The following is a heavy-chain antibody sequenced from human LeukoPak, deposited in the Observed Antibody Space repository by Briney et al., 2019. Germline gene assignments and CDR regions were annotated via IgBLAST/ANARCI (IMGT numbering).Heavy chain of an antibody. J-gene: IGHJ4*02. CDR2: IWYDGSNK. V-gene: IGHV3-33*01. D-gene: IGHD5-12*01. Sequence: GGSLRLSCAASGFIFDNYWMGWVRQAPGKGLEWVAVIWYDGSNKYYADSVKGRFTISRDNSKNTLYLQMNSLRAEDTAVYYCAREGSGYDSIDYWGQGTLVTVSS. CDR3: AREGSGYDSIDY. CDR1: GFIFDNYW.